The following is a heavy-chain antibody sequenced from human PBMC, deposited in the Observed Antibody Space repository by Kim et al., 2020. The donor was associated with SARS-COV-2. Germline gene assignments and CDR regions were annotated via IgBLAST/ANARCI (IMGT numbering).Heavy chain of an antibody. Sequence: SNPAHRSRVTISVDTSKNQFSRKLSCVTAADTAVYYCARGAQLIPGVFDYWGQGTLVTVSS. J-gene: IGHJ4*02. V-gene: IGHV4-59*09. D-gene: IGHD1-1*01. CDR3: ARGAQLIPGVFDY.